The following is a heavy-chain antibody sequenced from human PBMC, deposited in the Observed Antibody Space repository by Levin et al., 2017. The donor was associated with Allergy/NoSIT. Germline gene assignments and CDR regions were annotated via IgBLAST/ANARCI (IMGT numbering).Heavy chain of an antibody. Sequence: GGSLRLSCAASGFTFNDYWLSWVRQAPGKGLEWVANIKQDGSEKYYVDSVKGRFTISRDNAKMSLYLQMNSLRVDDTAVYYCARDESSGSPPDSWGQGTLVTVSS. CDR3: ARDESSGSPPDS. V-gene: IGHV3-7*01. D-gene: IGHD3-10*01. CDR1: GFTFNDYW. J-gene: IGHJ5*01. CDR2: IKQDGSEK.